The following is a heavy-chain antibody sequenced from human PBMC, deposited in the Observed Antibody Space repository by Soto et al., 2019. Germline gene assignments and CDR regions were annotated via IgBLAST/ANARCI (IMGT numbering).Heavy chain of an antibody. CDR3: ARSIAAAVDFDY. CDR1: GYTFTSYD. J-gene: IGHJ4*02. D-gene: IGHD6-13*01. V-gene: IGHV1-18*01. Sequence: ASVKVSCKASGYTFTSYDINWVRQAPGQGLEWMGWISAYNGNTNYAQKLQGRVTMTTDTSTSTAYMELRSLRSDDTAVYYCARSIAAAVDFDYWGQGTLVTVSS. CDR2: ISAYNGNT.